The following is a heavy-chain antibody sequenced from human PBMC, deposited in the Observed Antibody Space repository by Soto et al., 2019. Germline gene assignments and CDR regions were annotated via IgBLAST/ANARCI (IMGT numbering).Heavy chain of an antibody. J-gene: IGHJ4*02. Sequence: SETLSLTCTVSGGSITNAAYYWGWIRPPPGKGLECIGIIYYSGNTYYNPSLKSRVTISVDTSKNQFSLNLSSVTAADTAVYFCARHGYYYVDYWGQGTLVTVS. V-gene: IGHV4-39*01. CDR2: IYYSGNT. CDR3: ARHGYYYVDY. CDR1: GGSITNAAYY. D-gene: IGHD3-10*01.